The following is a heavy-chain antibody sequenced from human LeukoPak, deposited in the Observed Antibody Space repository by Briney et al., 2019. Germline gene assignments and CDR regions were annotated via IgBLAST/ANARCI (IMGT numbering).Heavy chain of an antibody. CDR3: AKAPTIGYCSSTTCYFDY. Sequence: GGSLRLSCAVSGFTFSSYAMSWVRQAPGKGLEWVSAISVSGDTTYYADSVKGRFTISRDNSKNTLYLQMNSLRAEDTALYYCAKAPTIGYCSSTTCYFDYWGQGTLVTVSS. CDR1: GFTFSSYA. V-gene: IGHV3-23*01. CDR2: ISVSGDTT. J-gene: IGHJ4*02. D-gene: IGHD2-2*01.